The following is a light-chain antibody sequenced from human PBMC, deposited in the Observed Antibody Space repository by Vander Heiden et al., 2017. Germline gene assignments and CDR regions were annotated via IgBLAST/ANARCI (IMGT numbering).Light chain of an antibody. V-gene: IGLV1-47*01. J-gene: IGLJ2*01. CDR1: SSNIGSSS. CDR2: KNT. Sequence: QSVLTQPPSMSGTPGQSLTISCSGSSSNIGSSSVSWYQQFPGTAHKLIITKNTRRTSGVPDRFSGSKSGTSASLAISGLRSEDEAEYFCAAWDDSLTVLFGGGTKVTVL. CDR3: AAWDDSLTVL.